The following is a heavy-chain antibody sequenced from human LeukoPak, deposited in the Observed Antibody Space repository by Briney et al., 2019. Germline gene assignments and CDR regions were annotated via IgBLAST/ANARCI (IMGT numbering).Heavy chain of an antibody. D-gene: IGHD6-13*01. V-gene: IGHV4-61*02. J-gene: IGHJ5*02. Sequence: SQTLSLTCTVSGGSISSGSYYWSWIRQPAGKGLEWIGRIYTSGSTNYNPSLKSRVTISVDTSKNRFSLKLSSVTAADTAVYYCARGRARGITAAGNWFDPWGQGTLVTVSS. CDR2: IYTSGST. CDR1: GGSISSGSYY. CDR3: ARGRARGITAAGNWFDP.